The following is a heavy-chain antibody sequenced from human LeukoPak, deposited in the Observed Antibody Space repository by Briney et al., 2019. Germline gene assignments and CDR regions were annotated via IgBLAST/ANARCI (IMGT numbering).Heavy chain of an antibody. Sequence: SETLSLTCTVSGGSISSYYWSWIRQPPGKGLEWIGYIYYSGSTNYNPSLKSRVTISVDTSKNQFSLKLSSVTAADTAVYYCARGLGGSGSLYYYGMDVWGQGTTVTVSS. CDR1: GGSISSYY. D-gene: IGHD3-10*01. V-gene: IGHV4-59*01. CDR3: ARGLGGSGSLYYYGMDV. J-gene: IGHJ6*02. CDR2: IYYSGST.